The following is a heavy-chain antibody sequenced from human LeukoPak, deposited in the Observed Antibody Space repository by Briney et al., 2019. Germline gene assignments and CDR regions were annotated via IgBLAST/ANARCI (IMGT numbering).Heavy chain of an antibody. CDR1: GFTFSSYS. CDR2: XSSSSSYI. V-gene: IGHV3-21*01. Sequence: SGGSLRLSCAASGFTFSSYSMNWVRQAPGKGLXXXXXXSSSSSYIYYADSVKGRFTISRDNAKNSLYLQMNSLRAEDTAVYYCARSGVAGPPMGWFDPWGQGTLVTVSS. J-gene: IGHJ5*02. D-gene: IGHD6-19*01. CDR3: ARSGVAGPPMGWFDP.